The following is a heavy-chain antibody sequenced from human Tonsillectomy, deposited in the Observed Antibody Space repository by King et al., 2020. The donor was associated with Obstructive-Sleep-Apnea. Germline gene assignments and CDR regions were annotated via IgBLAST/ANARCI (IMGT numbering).Heavy chain of an antibody. Sequence: VQLVESGGGLVQPGGSLRLSCAASGFTFSSYAMSWVRQAPGKGLECVSTISGSGGSTYYADSLKGRFTISRDNSENTLYLQMNSLRAEDTAVYYCAKTQRSYYDTSGYWRDAFDIWGQGTMVTVSS. CDR3: AKTQRSYYDTSGYWRDAFDI. CDR2: ISGSGGST. CDR1: GFTFSSYA. J-gene: IGHJ3*02. V-gene: IGHV3-23*04. D-gene: IGHD3-22*01.